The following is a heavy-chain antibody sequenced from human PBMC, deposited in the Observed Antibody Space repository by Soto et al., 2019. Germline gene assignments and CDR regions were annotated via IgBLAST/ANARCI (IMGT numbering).Heavy chain of an antibody. D-gene: IGHD6-6*01. CDR1: GGSISSSSYY. CDR3: ASLEQLVLSLTKDY. J-gene: IGHJ4*02. Sequence: SETLSLTCTVSGGSISSSSYYWGWIRQPPGKGLEWIGSIYYSGSTYYNPSLKSRVTISVDTSKNQFSLKLSSVTAADTAVYYCASLEQLVLSLTKDYWGQGTLVTVSS. CDR2: IYYSGST. V-gene: IGHV4-39*01.